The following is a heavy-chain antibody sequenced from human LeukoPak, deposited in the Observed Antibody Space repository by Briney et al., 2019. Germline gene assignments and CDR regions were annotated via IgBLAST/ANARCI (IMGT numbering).Heavy chain of an antibody. CDR1: GYSFTSYW. CDR3: ARHGSGWYSGVNRCVDY. D-gene: IGHD6-19*01. V-gene: IGHV5-51*01. Sequence: GESLKISCKGSGYSFTSYWIGWVRQMPGKGLEWMGIIYPGDSDTRYSPSFQGQVTISADKSISTAYLQWSSLKASDTAMYYCARHGSGWYSGVNRCVDYWGQGTLVTVSS. J-gene: IGHJ4*02. CDR2: IYPGDSDT.